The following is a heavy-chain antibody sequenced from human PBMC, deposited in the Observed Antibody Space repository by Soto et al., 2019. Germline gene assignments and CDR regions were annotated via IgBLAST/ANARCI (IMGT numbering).Heavy chain of an antibody. V-gene: IGHV3-23*01. CDR3: AKEVRFLEWSHPINRGFDP. CDR2: ISGSGGST. CDR1: GFTFSSYA. D-gene: IGHD3-3*01. Sequence: SGGSLRLSCAASGFTFSSYAMSWVRQAPGKGLEWVSAISGSGGSTYYADSVKGRFTISRDNSKNTLYLQMNSLRAEDTAVYYCAKEVRFLEWSHPINRGFDPWGQGTLVTVSS. J-gene: IGHJ5*02.